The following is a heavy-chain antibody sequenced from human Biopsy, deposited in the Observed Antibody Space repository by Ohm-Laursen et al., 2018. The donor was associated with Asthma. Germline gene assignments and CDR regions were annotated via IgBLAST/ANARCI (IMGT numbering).Heavy chain of an antibody. Sequence: RSLRLSCAASGFSFSNFAIHWVRQAPGKGLEWLSSISYDGHNQHYADSVKGRFTISRDNSKNTVSLEMNSLRRDDTAVYFCARATVAAAGNDWGQGTLVTVSS. CDR3: ARATVAAAGND. J-gene: IGHJ4*02. V-gene: IGHV3-30*01. CDR1: GFSFSNFA. CDR2: ISYDGHNQ. D-gene: IGHD6-13*01.